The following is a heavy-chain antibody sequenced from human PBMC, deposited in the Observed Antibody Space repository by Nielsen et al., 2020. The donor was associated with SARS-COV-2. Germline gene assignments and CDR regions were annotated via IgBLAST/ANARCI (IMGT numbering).Heavy chain of an antibody. D-gene: IGHD6-6*01. CDR1: GFTFSSYS. Sequence: GESLKISCAASGFTFSSYSMNWVRQAPGKGLEWVSSISSSSSYIYYADSVKGRFTISRDNAKNSLYLQMNSLRAEDTAVYYCARDNRIAAFNWYFDLWGRGTLVTVSS. CDR3: ARDNRIAAFNWYFDL. V-gene: IGHV3-21*01. CDR2: ISSSSSYI. J-gene: IGHJ2*01.